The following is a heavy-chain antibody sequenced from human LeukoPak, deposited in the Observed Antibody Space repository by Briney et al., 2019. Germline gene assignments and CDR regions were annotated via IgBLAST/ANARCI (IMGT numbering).Heavy chain of an antibody. D-gene: IGHD2-2*01. Sequence: SETLSLTCTVSGGSISTYYWSWIRQPPGKGLEWIGHIYNSGSTNYNPSLKSRVTMPVDTSKNQFSLKLTSVTAANTAVYYCARVKASSTSWTFGQWGQGALVTVAS. CDR3: ARVKASSTSWTFGQ. CDR1: GGSISTYY. J-gene: IGHJ4*02. CDR2: IYNSGST. V-gene: IGHV4-4*09.